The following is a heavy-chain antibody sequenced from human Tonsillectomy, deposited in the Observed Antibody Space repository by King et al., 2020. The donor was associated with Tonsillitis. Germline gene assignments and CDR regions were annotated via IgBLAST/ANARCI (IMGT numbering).Heavy chain of an antibody. J-gene: IGHJ3*02. CDR1: GVTFSSYG. D-gene: IGHD3-16*01. CDR2: IKFDSKYK. CDR3: ATEENYDLDAFEI. V-gene: IGHV3-30*02. Sequence: VQLVESGGGVVQPGGSLRLSCAASGVTFSSYGMHWVRQAPGKGLEWVAFIKFDSKYKPYADSVKGRFTISRDNSKNTLYLQMNSLRVEDTAVYFCATEENYDLDAFEIWCQATMDTVSS.